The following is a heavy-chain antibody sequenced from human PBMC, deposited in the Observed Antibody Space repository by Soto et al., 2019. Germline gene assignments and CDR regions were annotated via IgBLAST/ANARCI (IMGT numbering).Heavy chain of an antibody. Sequence: EVQLVESGGGLVKAGGSLRLFCTASGFTFRNYNMNWVRQAPGKGLEWVSSISTGGAYMFYADSVKGRFTISRDNAQNSLFLQIDSPRAEDTAVYYCARDIASPVGYYFDSWGQGTLVTVSS. D-gene: IGHD1-26*01. CDR2: ISTGGAYM. CDR3: ARDIASPVGYYFDS. J-gene: IGHJ4*02. CDR1: GFTFRNYN. V-gene: IGHV3-21*06.